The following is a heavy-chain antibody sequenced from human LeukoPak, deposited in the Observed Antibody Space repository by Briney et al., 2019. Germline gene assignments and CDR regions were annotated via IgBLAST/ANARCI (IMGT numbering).Heavy chain of an antibody. D-gene: IGHD3-16*02. V-gene: IGHV3-30-3*01. J-gene: IGHJ4*02. CDR2: ISYDGSNK. CDR3: ARVSEHYRQEPPIDY. CDR1: GFTFSSYA. Sequence: GGSLRPSCAASGFTFSSYAMHWVRQAPGKGLEWVAVISYDGSNKYYADSVKGRFTISRDNSKNTLYLQMNSLRAEDTAVYYCARVSEHYRQEPPIDYWGQGTLVTVSS.